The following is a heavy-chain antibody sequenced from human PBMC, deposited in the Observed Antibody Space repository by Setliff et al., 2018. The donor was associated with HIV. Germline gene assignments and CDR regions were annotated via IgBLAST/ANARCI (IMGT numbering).Heavy chain of an antibody. CDR1: GYSISSGFY. V-gene: IGHV4-38-2*02. CDR2: IHHSGST. D-gene: IGHD5-18*01. Sequence: PSETLSLTCAVSGYSISSGFYWGWIRQPPGKGLEWIGSIHHSGSTFCNPSLKSRVTISVDTSKNQFSLKLRSVTAADTAAYYCAREIPYSFGYYFDYWGQGTLVTVSS. J-gene: IGHJ4*02. CDR3: AREIPYSFGYYFDY.